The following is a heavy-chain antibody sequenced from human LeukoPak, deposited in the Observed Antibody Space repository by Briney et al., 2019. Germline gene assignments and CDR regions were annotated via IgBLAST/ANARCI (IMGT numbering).Heavy chain of an antibody. Sequence: GASVKVSCTASGYTFTSYGISWVRQAPGHGLERMGWISAYNGNTNYAQKLQGRVTMTTDTSTSTAYMELRSVRSDYAAVYYCARDQQVDTTTIDYWCHGTLVTVAS. CDR3: ARDQQVDTTTIDY. CDR2: ISAYNGNT. D-gene: IGHD5-18*01. CDR1: GYTFTSYG. V-gene: IGHV1-18*01. J-gene: IGHJ4*01.